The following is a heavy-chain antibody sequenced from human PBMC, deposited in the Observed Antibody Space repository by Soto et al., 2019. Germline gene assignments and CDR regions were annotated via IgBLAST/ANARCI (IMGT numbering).Heavy chain of an antibody. CDR2: FSGSGGNI. J-gene: IGHJ6*02. CDR1: GFTFSSDS. Sequence: PGGSLRLSCAASGFTFSSDSMGWVRQAPGKGLEWVSTFSGSGGNIYYAESVKGRLTISRDDSKNTLYLHMNSLRVEDTAVYYCAKDPPWTVGPLAMDVWGQGTTVTVSS. D-gene: IGHD3-3*01. V-gene: IGHV3-23*01. CDR3: AKDPPWTVGPLAMDV.